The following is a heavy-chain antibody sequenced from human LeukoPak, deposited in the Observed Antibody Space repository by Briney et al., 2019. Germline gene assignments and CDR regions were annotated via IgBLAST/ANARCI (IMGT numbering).Heavy chain of an antibody. D-gene: IGHD3-3*01. V-gene: IGHV3-23*01. CDR1: GFTFSSYA. Sequence: GGSLRLSCAASGFTFSSYAISWVRQAPGKGLEWVSAISGSGGSTYYADSVKGRFTISRDNSKNTLYLQMNSLRAEDTAVYYCAKDLAFWSGYYIRYFQHWGQGTLVTVSS. J-gene: IGHJ1*01. CDR2: ISGSGGST. CDR3: AKDLAFWSGYYIRYFQH.